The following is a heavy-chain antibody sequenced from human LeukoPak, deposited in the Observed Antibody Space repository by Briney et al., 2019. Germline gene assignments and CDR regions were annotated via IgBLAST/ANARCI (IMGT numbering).Heavy chain of an antibody. CDR1: GYSISSGYY. J-gene: IGHJ6*03. CDR3: ARDPRGIRNYYYYYYMDV. Sequence: PSETLSLTCTVSGYSISSGYYWGWIRQPPGKGLEWIGSIYHSGSTYYNPSLKSRVAISGDTSKNQFSLKLSSVTAADTAVYYCARDPRGIRNYYYYYYMDVWGKGTTVTVSS. CDR2: IYHSGST. D-gene: IGHD3-16*01. V-gene: IGHV4-38-2*02.